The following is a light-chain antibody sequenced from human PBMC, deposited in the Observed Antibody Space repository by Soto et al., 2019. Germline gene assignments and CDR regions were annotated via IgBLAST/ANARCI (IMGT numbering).Light chain of an antibody. J-gene: IGLJ3*02. CDR1: NSDVGGYNY. CDR2: EVT. V-gene: IGLV2-8*01. CDR3: NSFAGSAKCV. Sequence: QSALTQPPSASGSPGQSVTISCTGTNSDVGGYNYVSWYQQYPGKAPNLLIYEVTKRPSGVPDRFSASKSGNTAYLTVSGLQAEDEADYYCNSFAGSAKCVFGGGTKLTVL.